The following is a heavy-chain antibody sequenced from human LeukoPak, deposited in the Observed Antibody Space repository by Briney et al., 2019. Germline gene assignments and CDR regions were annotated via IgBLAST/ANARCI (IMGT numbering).Heavy chain of an antibody. CDR1: GFTFSTYS. CDR3: ARGIYYDSSGYLGPDWFDP. V-gene: IGHV3-21*01. J-gene: IGHJ5*02. CDR2: ISSSSSYI. D-gene: IGHD3-22*01. Sequence: SGGSLRLSCAASGFTFSTYSMNWVRQAPGKGLEWVSSISSSSSYIYYADSVKGRFTISRDNAENSLYLQMNSLRAEDTAVYYCARGIYYDSSGYLGPDWFDPWGQGTLVTVSS.